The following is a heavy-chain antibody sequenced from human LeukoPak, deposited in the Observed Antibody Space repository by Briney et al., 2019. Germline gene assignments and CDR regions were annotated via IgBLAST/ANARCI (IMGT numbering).Heavy chain of an antibody. J-gene: IGHJ4*02. Sequence: PGGSLRLSCAASGFIFRAYGMHWVRQTPGKGLEWVAFIWYDGNDPYYADSVKGRFTISRDNSQNTLYLQMNSLRADDTAVYYCARQTTYSENFYWGQGTLVTVSS. CDR3: ARQTTYSENFY. V-gene: IGHV3-33*01. CDR1: GFIFRAYG. D-gene: IGHD1-1*01. CDR2: IWYDGNDP.